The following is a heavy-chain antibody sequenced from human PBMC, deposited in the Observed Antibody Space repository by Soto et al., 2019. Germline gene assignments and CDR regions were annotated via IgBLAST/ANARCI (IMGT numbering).Heavy chain of an antibody. J-gene: IGHJ6*02. V-gene: IGHV1-8*01. CDR2: MNPNSGNT. CDR1: GDPFSNYD. Sequence: QGQLVQSGAEVKKPGASVKVSCKASGDPFSNYDMKWVRQATGQGLEWMGWMNPNSGNTGYARKFQGRVTMTRNTSITTVYMELSSLRSEDTAVYYCARGRNGMDVWGQGTTVTVSS. CDR3: ARGRNGMDV.